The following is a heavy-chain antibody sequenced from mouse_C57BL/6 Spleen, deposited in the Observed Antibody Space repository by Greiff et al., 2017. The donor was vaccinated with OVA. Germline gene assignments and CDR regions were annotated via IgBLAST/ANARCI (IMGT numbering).Heavy chain of an antibody. CDR3: ARSTRYYSNYPFAY. V-gene: IGHV1-50*01. D-gene: IGHD2-5*01. CDR2: IDPSDSYT. Sequence: QVQLQQPGAELVKPGASVKLSCKASGYTFTSYWMQWVKQRPGQGLEWIGEIDPSDSYTSYNQKFKGKATLTVDTSSSTAYMQLSSLTSEDSAVYYCARSTRYYSNYPFAYWGQGTLVTVSA. J-gene: IGHJ3*01. CDR1: GYTFTSYW.